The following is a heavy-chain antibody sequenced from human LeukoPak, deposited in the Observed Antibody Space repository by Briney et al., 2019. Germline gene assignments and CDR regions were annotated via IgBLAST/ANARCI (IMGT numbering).Heavy chain of an antibody. D-gene: IGHD5-18*01. V-gene: IGHV3-23*01. CDR2: ISGSGGST. CDR3: AGQGGYSYGYRREIDY. CDR1: GFTFSSYA. J-gene: IGHJ4*02. Sequence: GGSLRLSCAASGFTFSSYAMSWVRQAPGKGLEWVSAISGSGGSTYYADSVKGRFTISRDNSKNTLYLQMNSLRAEDTAVYYCAGQGGYSYGYRREIDYWGQGTLVTVSS.